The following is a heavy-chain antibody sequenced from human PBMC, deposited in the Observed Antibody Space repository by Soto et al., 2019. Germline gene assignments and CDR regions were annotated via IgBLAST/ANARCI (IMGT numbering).Heavy chain of an antibody. D-gene: IGHD2-8*02. CDR3: ARDKITGLFDY. Sequence: SETLSLTCAVYGGSFGGYYWSWIGQPPGKGLEWIGEINHSGSTNYNPSLKSRVTISVDTSKNQFSLKLSSVTAADTAVYYCARDKITGLFDYWGQGTLVTVSS. CDR1: GGSFGGYY. J-gene: IGHJ4*02. V-gene: IGHV4-34*01. CDR2: INHSGST.